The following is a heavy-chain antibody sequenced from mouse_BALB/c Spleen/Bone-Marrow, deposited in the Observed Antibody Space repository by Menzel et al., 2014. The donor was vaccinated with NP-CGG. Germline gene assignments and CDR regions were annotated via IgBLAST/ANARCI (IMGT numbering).Heavy chain of an antibody. CDR1: GFTFSSYT. J-gene: IGHJ2*01. D-gene: IGHD1-2*01. CDR3: ARRSAATYYFDY. CDR2: ISNGGGST. V-gene: IGHV5-12-2*01. Sequence: EVQRVESGGGLVQPGGSLKLSCAASGFTFSSYTMSWVRQTPEKRLEWVAYISNGGGSTYYPDTVKGRFTISRDNAKNTLYLQMSCLKSEDTAMYYCARRSAATYYFDYWGQGTTLTVSS.